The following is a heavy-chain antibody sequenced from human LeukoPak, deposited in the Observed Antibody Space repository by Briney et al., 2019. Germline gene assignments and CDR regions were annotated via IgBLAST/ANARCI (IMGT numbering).Heavy chain of an antibody. Sequence: SETLSLTCTVSGGSISSGDYYWSWIRQPPGKGLEWIGYTYYSGSTNYNPSLKSRVTISVDTSKNQFSLKLSSVTAADTAVYYCARESSYDSSGPPYYYMDVWGKGTTVTVSS. D-gene: IGHD3-22*01. CDR3: ARESSYDSSGPPYYYMDV. CDR1: GGSISSGDYY. J-gene: IGHJ6*03. CDR2: TYYSGST. V-gene: IGHV4-61*08.